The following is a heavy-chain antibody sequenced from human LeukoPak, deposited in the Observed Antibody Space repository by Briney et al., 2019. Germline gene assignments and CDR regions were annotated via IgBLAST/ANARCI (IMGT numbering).Heavy chain of an antibody. Sequence: SVKVSCKASEGTFSSYTISWVRQAPGQGLEWMGRIIPILGIANYAQKFQGRVTITADKSTSTAYMELSSLRSEDTAVYYCASSSDCSSTSCRDYWGQGTLVTVSS. V-gene: IGHV1-69*02. D-gene: IGHD2-2*01. J-gene: IGHJ4*02. CDR2: IIPILGIA. CDR1: EGTFSSYT. CDR3: ASSSDCSSTSCRDY.